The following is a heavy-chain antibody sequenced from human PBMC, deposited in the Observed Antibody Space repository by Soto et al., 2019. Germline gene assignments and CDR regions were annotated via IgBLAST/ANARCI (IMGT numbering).Heavy chain of an antibody. Sequence: GGSLRLSCAASGLIFSNYKMHWVRQAPGKGLVWVSRINTDWSITDYADSVKGRFTVSRDNPKNTLYPQMNSLRAEDTAVYYCARDPTAYGDYVFDFWGQAVLVTVSS. V-gene: IGHV3-74*01. CDR1: GLIFSNYK. J-gene: IGHJ4*02. D-gene: IGHD4-17*01. CDR3: ARDPTAYGDYVFDF. CDR2: INTDWSIT.